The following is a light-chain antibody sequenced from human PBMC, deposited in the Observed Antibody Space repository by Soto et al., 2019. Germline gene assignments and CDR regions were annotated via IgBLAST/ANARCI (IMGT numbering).Light chain of an antibody. J-gene: IGKJ5*01. CDR1: QDIGTV. Sequence: AIRMTQSPSSLSAYIGDTVAITCRASQDIGTVVAWYQQKPGRAPKVLISGASSLEYGVPSRFRGSGSRTDFTLTITSVQSEDFATYYCQHYFSYPLTFGRGTRLEMK. CDR3: QHYFSYPLT. CDR2: GAS. V-gene: IGKV1-8*01.